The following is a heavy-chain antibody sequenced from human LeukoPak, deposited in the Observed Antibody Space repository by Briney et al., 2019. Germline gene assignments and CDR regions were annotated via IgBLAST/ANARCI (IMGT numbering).Heavy chain of an antibody. CDR2: INHSGST. J-gene: IGHJ4*02. CDR3: ASTITMVRGVITETLDY. V-gene: IGHV4-34*01. D-gene: IGHD3-10*01. CDR1: GGSFSGYY. Sequence: PSETLSLTCAVYGGSFSGYYWSWIRQPPGKGLEWIGEINHSGSTNYNPSLKSRVTISVDKSKNQFSLKLSSVTAADTAVYYCASTITMVRGVITETLDYWGQGTLVTVSS.